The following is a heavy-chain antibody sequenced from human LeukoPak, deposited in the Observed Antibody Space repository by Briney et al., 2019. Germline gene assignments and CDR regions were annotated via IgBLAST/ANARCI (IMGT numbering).Heavy chain of an antibody. CDR3: AREVEMALDYPYYFDY. J-gene: IGHJ4*02. D-gene: IGHD5-24*01. CDR1: GFTVSSNY. V-gene: IGHV3-66*01. CDR2: IYSGGST. Sequence: GGSLRLSCAASGFTVSSNYMSWVRQAPGKGLEWVSVIYSGGSTYYADSVKGRFTISRDNSKNTLYLQMNNLRAEDTAVYYCAREVEMALDYPYYFDYWGQGTLVTVSS.